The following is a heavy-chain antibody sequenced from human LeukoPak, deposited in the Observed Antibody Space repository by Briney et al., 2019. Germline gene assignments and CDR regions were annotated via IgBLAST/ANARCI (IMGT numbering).Heavy chain of an antibody. CDR3: AKDPPRGFVVVPAAESTFDY. Sequence: SGGSLRLSCAASGFTFSSYGMHRVRQAPGKGLEWVAFIRYDGSNKYYADSVKGRFTISRDNSKNTLYLQMNSLRAEDTAVYYCAKDPPRGFVVVPAAESTFDYWGQGTLVTVSS. CDR1: GFTFSSYG. D-gene: IGHD2-2*01. CDR2: IRYDGSNK. J-gene: IGHJ4*02. V-gene: IGHV3-30*02.